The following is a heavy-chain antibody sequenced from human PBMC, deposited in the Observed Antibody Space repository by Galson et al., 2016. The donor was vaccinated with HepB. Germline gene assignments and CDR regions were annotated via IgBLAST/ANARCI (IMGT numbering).Heavy chain of an antibody. Sequence: SLRLSCAASGFTFSSYGMHWDRQAPGKGLEWVAVIWYDGSNKYYADSVKGRFTISRDNSKNTVYLQMNSLRAEDTAVYYCVRGGELWGTQSAMYQLLSFYFDYWGQGTLVTVSS. V-gene: IGHV3-33*01. D-gene: IGHD2-2*01. CDR1: GFTFSSYG. J-gene: IGHJ4*02. CDR2: IWYDGSNK. CDR3: VRGGELWGTQSAMYQLLSFYFDY.